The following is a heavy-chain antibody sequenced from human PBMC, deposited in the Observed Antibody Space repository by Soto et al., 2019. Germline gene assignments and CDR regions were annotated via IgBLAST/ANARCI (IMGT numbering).Heavy chain of an antibody. D-gene: IGHD4-4*01. CDR1: GGTFSSYA. CDR2: IIPIFGTA. CDR3: ATIKPRNFNQEGWFDP. V-gene: IGHV1-69*13. J-gene: IGHJ5*02. Sequence: SVKVSCKASGGTFSSYAISWVRQAPGQGLEWMGGIIPIFGTANYAQKFQGRVTITADESTSTAYMELSSLRSEDTAVYYCATIKPRNFNQEGWFDPWGQGTLVTVSS.